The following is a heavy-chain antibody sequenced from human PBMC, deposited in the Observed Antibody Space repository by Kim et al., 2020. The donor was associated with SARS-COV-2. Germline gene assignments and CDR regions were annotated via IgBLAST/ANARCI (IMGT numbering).Heavy chain of an antibody. V-gene: IGHV3-23*01. CDR3: AKPTCANSWYRSFDM. J-gene: IGHJ3*02. Sequence: ADSVKGRFTISRDNSKSTLHLQMNSLRGEDTAVYWCAKPTCANSWYRSFDMWGPGTMVTVSS. D-gene: IGHD6-13*01.